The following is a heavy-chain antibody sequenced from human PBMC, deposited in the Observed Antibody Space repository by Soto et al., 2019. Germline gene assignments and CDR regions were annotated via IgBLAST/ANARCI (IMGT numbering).Heavy chain of an antibody. V-gene: IGHV3-23*01. Sequence: EVQLLESGGGLVQPGGSLRISCAASGFTFSTHSMTWVRQAPGKGLEWVSTISGSGGSTYYIDSVKGRFTISRDNSKNTLYLQMNSLRAEDTAIYYCAKDWTSIWGQGTMVAVSS. CDR2: ISGSGGST. D-gene: IGHD3-3*01. J-gene: IGHJ3*02. CDR1: GFTFSTHS. CDR3: AKDWTSI.